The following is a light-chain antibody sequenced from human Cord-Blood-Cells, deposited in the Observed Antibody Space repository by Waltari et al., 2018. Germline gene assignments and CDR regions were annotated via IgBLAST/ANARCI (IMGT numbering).Light chain of an antibody. J-gene: IGLJ1*01. Sequence: QSVLTQPPSASGTPGQRVTIPCSGSSPNIGSNYVYWYQPLPGTAPKLLIYRNNQRPSGVPDRFSGSKSGTSAPLAISGLRSEDEADYYCAAWDDSLSGYVFGTGTKVTVL. CDR2: RNN. CDR1: SPNIGSNY. V-gene: IGLV1-47*01. CDR3: AAWDDSLSGYV.